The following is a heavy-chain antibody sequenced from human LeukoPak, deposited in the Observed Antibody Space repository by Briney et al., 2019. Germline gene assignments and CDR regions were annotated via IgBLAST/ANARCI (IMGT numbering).Heavy chain of an antibody. CDR3: ARGERLGLDY. J-gene: IGHJ4*02. CDR1: GGSVSSYY. Sequence: PSETLSLTCTVSGGSVSSYYWSWIRQSPGEGLEWIGYIYYSRSTNYNPSLKSRVTISVDTSKNQFSLKLNSVTAADTAVYYCARGERLGLDYWGQGTLVTVSS. CDR2: IYYSRST. D-gene: IGHD1-1*01. V-gene: IGHV4-59*02.